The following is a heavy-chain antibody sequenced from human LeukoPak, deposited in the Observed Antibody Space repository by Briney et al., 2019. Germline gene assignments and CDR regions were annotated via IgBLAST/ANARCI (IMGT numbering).Heavy chain of an antibody. J-gene: IGHJ4*02. CDR2: ISYDGSNK. D-gene: IGHD2-21*01. Sequence: PGGSLRLSCAASGFTFSSYGMHWVRQAPGKGLEWVAVISYDGSNKYYADSVKGRFTISRDNSKNTLYLQMNSLRAEDTATYYCAKDIHVTMTVVAPAPDYWGQGTLVIVSS. V-gene: IGHV3-30*18. CDR3: AKDIHVTMTVVAPAPDY. CDR1: GFTFSSYG.